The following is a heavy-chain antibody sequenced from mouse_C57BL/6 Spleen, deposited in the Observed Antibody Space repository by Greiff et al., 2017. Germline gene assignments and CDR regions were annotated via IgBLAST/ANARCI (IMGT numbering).Heavy chain of an antibody. J-gene: IGHJ4*01. V-gene: IGHV5-17*01. CDR3: AKIYFYCSSYRDFAIDY. D-gene: IGHD1-1*01. CDR1: GFTFSDYG. CDR2: ISSGSSTI. Sequence: EVKLEESGGGLVKPGGSLKLSCAASGFTFSDYGMHWVRQAPEKGLEWVAYISSGSSTIYYAETVKGRFTITRDNANNTPFLQITSLRSEDTAMYYCAKIYFYCSSYRDFAIDYWGQGTSVTVSS.